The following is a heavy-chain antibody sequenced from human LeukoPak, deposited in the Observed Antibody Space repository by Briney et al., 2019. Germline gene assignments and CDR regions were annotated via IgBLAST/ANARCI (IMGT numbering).Heavy chain of an antibody. V-gene: IGHV4-38-2*02. J-gene: IGHJ4*02. CDR2: IYHSGNT. Sequence: SETLSLTCTVSGYSITSGYYWAWTRQSPGKGLEWIGSIYHSGNTYYNPSLKSRVIILVDTSRNQFSLQLGSVTPTDTAVYYCARAGYCSGVSCYSAVPGKYWGQGALVTVSS. CDR3: ARAGYCSGVSCYSAVPGKY. CDR1: GYSITSGYY. D-gene: IGHD2-15*01.